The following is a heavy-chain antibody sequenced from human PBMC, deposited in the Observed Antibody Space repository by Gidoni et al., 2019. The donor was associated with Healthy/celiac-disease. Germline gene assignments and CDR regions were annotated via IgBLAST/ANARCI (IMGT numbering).Heavy chain of an antibody. V-gene: IGHV3-9*01. CDR3: AKERGIDYYYYGMDV. Sequence: EVQLVESGGGLVQPGRSLRLSCAASGCTCADYAMHWVRQAPGKGLEWVSGISWNSGSIGYADSVKGRFTISRDNAKHSLYLQMNSLRAEDTALYYCAKERGIDYYYYGMDVWGQGTTVTVSS. CDR2: ISWNSGSI. D-gene: IGHD3-16*01. J-gene: IGHJ6*02. CDR1: GCTCADYA.